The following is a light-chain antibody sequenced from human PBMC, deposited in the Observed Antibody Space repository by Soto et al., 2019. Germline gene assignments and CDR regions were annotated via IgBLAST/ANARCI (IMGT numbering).Light chain of an antibody. V-gene: IGKV1-5*03. CDR1: QSISSW. Sequence: DIQMTQSPSTLSASLGDRVTITCRASQSISSWLAWYQQKPGKAPKILIYKASSLESGVPSRFSGSGSGTEFTITISSLQTDEFATYYCQQYNTRPFTFGQGTKLELK. CDR2: KAS. CDR3: QQYNTRPFT. J-gene: IGKJ2*01.